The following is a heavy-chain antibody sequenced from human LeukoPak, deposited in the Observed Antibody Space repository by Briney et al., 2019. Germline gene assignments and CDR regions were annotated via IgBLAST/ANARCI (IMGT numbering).Heavy chain of an antibody. CDR3: TTAPRGYCSGGSCSYAFDI. V-gene: IGHV3-15*01. CDR2: IKSKSDGGTT. D-gene: IGHD2-15*01. Sequence: GGSLRLSCVASGFTFSSYEMNWVRQAPGKGLEWVGRIKSKSDGGTTDYAAPVKGRFTISRDDSKNTLYLQMNSLKTEDTAVYYCTTAPRGYCSGGSCSYAFDIWGQGTMVTVSS. J-gene: IGHJ3*02. CDR1: GFTFSSYE.